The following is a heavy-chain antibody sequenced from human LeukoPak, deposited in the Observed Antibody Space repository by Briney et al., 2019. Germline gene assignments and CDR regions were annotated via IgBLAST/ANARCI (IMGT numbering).Heavy chain of an antibody. V-gene: IGHV3-48*03. D-gene: IGHD1-26*01. CDR3: ARVWGELLDY. CDR1: GFTFSSYE. CDR2: ISSSGSTI. J-gene: IGHJ4*02. Sequence: GGSLRLSCAASGFTFSSYEMNWVRQAPGKGLEWVSYISSSGSTIYYADSVKGRFTISRDSAKNSLYLQMNSLRAEDTAVYYCARVWGELLDYWGQGTLVTVSS.